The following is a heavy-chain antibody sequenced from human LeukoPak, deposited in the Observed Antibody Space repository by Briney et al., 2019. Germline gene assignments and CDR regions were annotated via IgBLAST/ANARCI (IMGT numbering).Heavy chain of an antibody. CDR2: IYSGDSYT. CDR3: ARHESIQHGRNWFDP. CDR1: GYNFTKYW. Sequence: GESLKISCKGSGYNFTKYWIGWVRQMPGKGMEWMGIIYSGDSYTRYSPSFQGQVTISADKSISTAYLQWSSLKASDTAMYYCARHESIQHGRNWFDPWGQGTLVTVSS. J-gene: IGHJ5*02. D-gene: IGHD6-6*01. V-gene: IGHV5-51*01.